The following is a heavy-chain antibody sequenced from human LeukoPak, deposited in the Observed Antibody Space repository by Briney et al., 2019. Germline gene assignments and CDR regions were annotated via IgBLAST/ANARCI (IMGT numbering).Heavy chain of an antibody. CDR1: GFTFSSYG. Sequence: GGSLRLSCAASGFTFSSYGMHWVRQAPGKGLEWVADIWYDGSNKYYADSVKGRFTISRDNSKNTLYLQMNSLRAEDTAVYYCARDAYYYDSSGYYSGVYFDYWGQGTLVTVSS. D-gene: IGHD3-22*01. V-gene: IGHV3-33*01. CDR3: ARDAYYYDSSGYYSGVYFDY. CDR2: IWYDGSNK. J-gene: IGHJ4*02.